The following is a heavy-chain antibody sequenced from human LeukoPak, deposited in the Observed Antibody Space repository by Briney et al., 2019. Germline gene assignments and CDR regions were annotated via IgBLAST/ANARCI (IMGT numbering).Heavy chain of an antibody. CDR1: GGSFSGYY. D-gene: IGHD1-26*01. Sequence: SETLSLTCGVSGGSFSGYYWSWIRQSPGKGLEWIGEFIHSGSINYNPSLKSRVTISLDTSTNHFSLKLSSVTAADTAVYYCARLLVGATTFYFDYWGQGTLVTVSS. CDR3: ARLLVGATTFYFDY. CDR2: FIHSGSI. J-gene: IGHJ4*02. V-gene: IGHV4-34*12.